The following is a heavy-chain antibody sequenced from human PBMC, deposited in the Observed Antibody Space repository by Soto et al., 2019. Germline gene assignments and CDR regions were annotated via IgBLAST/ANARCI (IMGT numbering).Heavy chain of an antibody. CDR1: GFTFSTFW. J-gene: IGHJ4*02. CDR2: INSDGSST. V-gene: IGHV3-74*01. CDR3: ERDFEY. Sequence: EVQLLESGGGLVQPGGSLRLSCEASGFTFSTFWMHWVRQAPGKGLVWVSRINSDGSSTNYADSVKGRVTISRDNAKNTMYLQLNSLRPEDKAVYYCERDFEYWGQGTLVTVSS.